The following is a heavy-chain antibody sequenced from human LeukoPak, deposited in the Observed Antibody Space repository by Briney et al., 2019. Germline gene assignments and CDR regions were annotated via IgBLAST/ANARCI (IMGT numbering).Heavy chain of an antibody. CDR2: ISSSGSTI. V-gene: IGHV3-48*03. D-gene: IGHD3-16*01. CDR1: GFTFSSYE. Sequence: GGSLRLSCAASGFTFSSYEMNWVRLAPGKGLEWISYISSSGSTIYYADSVKGRFTISRDNAKNSLYLQMNSLRAEDTAVYYCTRRFGSAICDYWGQGTLVTVSS. CDR3: TRRFGSAICDY. J-gene: IGHJ4*02.